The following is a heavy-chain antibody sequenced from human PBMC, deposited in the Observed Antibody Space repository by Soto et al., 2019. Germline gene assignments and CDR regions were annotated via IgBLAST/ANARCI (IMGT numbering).Heavy chain of an antibody. CDR1: GFTFSSYS. CDR3: ARESDTYYGMDV. Sequence: PGGSLRLSCAASGFTFSSYSMSWVRQAPGKGLEWVSYISSSSSTIYYADSVKGRFTISRDNAKNSLYLQMNSLRAEDTAVYYRARESDTYYGMDVWGQGTTVTVSS. V-gene: IGHV3-48*01. J-gene: IGHJ6*02. CDR2: ISSSSSTI. D-gene: IGHD3-22*01.